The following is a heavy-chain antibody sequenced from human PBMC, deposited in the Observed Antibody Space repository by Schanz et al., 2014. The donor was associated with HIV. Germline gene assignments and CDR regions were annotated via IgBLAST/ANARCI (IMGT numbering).Heavy chain of an antibody. Sequence: EVQLLESRGDLAQPGDSLRLSCVASGFVFRDFAMAWVRQAPGKGLEWVSAVTNSGSYVNYADSVKGRFTMSRDNSKNTLSLQMDSLRVDDTAIYYCAKRSGRSFGYFDSWGQGLLVTVSS. CDR3: AKRSGRSFGYFDS. CDR1: GFVFRDFA. CDR2: VTNSGSYV. J-gene: IGHJ4*02. V-gene: IGHV3-23*05. D-gene: IGHD2-15*01.